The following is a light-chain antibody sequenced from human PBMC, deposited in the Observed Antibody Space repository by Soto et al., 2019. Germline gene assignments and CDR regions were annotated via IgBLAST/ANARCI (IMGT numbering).Light chain of an antibody. CDR2: DAS. V-gene: IGKV3-11*01. CDR1: QSVSSY. J-gene: IGKJ2*01. CDR3: QQRSNWYT. Sequence: EIVLTQSPATLSLSPGERATLSCRASQSVSSYLAWYQQKPGQAPRLLLYDASNRATGIPARFSGSGSGTDFTLTISSREPEDFAVYYCQQRSNWYTFGQGTKLEIK.